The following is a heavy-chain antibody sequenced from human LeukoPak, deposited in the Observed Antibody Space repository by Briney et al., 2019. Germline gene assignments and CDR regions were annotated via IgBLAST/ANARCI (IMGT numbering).Heavy chain of an antibody. Sequence: GESLKISCKGSGYSFTSYWIGWVRQMPGKGLEWMGIIYPGDSDTRYSPSFQGQVTISADKSISTAYLQWSSLKASDTAMYYCASPSDYMTQSRAFDIWGQGRKVTVSS. J-gene: IGHJ3*02. D-gene: IGHD4/OR15-4a*01. CDR3: ASPSDYMTQSRAFDI. V-gene: IGHV5-51*01. CDR2: IYPGDSDT. CDR1: GYSFTSYW.